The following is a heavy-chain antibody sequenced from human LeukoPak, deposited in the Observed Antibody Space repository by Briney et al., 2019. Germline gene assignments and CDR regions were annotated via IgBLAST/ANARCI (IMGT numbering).Heavy chain of an antibody. V-gene: IGHV3-7*03. CDR1: GFTFSSYW. J-gene: IGHJ6*02. CDR2: INHNGNVN. CDR3: ARGGGLDV. D-gene: IGHD3-16*01. Sequence: GGSLRLSCAASGFTFSSYWMNWARRAPGKGLEWVASINHNGNVNYYVDSVKGRFTTSRDNAKNSLYLQMSNLRAEDTAVYFCARGGGLDVWGQGATVTVSS.